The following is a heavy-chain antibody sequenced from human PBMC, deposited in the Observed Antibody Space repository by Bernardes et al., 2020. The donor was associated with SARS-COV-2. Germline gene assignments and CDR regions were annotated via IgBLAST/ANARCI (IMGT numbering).Heavy chain of an antibody. D-gene: IGHD4-17*01. CDR1: GDSVSSKSAA. J-gene: IGHJ3*02. CDR3: ARGEDYSDYDAYALDI. CDR2: TYYRSKWYN. Sequence: QTLSLTCAISGDSVSSKSAAWNWIRQSPSRGLEWLGRTYYRSKWYNDYALSVKSRITINPDTSKNQFSLQMNSVTAADTAVYYCARGEDYSDYDAYALDIWGQGTLVTVSS. V-gene: IGHV6-1*01.